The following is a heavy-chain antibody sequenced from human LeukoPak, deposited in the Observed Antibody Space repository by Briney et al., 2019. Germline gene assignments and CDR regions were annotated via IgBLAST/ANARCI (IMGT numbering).Heavy chain of an antibody. J-gene: IGHJ4*02. CDR2: ISSSGSST. V-gene: IGHV3-23*01. CDR1: GFVFRSYA. D-gene: IGHD3-9*01. Sequence: AGGSLRLSCAASGFVFRSYAMSWVRQAPGKGLEWVSGISSSGSSTYHADSVRGRFTISRDNSKNTLYLQMNSLRAEDTAVYYCAKALLDYDILTGPDYWGQGTLVTVSS. CDR3: AKALLDYDILTGPDY.